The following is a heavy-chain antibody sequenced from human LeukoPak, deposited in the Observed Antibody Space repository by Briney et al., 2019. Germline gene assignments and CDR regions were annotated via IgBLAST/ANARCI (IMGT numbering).Heavy chain of an antibody. V-gene: IGHV4-4*08. CDR3: ASGAGWLIDY. Sequence: SETLSLTCSVSGGHIDSVYWNWIRQPPGKGLEWIGYIDNSGSTKYNPSLQSRTTMSRDTSTKQFSLKLTSVTAADTAMYYCASGAGWLIDYWGQGTLVSVSS. CDR1: GGHIDSVY. D-gene: IGHD6-19*01. CDR2: IDNSGST. J-gene: IGHJ4*02.